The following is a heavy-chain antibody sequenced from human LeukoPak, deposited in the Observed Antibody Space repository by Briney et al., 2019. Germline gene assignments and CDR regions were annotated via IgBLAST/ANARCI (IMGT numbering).Heavy chain of an antibody. D-gene: IGHD2/OR15-2a*01. J-gene: IGHJ4*02. Sequence: ASVKVSCKASGYTFTGYGFHWVRQASGHGLEWLGWINPFTGNTDYIEKLQGRVTMTVNISITTAFMELRSLRSEDTAVYYCARGFLGRNPVYWGQGTLVTVSS. CDR1: GYTFTGYG. CDR3: ARGFLGRNPVY. CDR2: INPFTGNT. V-gene: IGHV1-8*01.